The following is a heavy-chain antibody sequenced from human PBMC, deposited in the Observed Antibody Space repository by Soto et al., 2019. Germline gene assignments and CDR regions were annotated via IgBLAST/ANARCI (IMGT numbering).Heavy chain of an antibody. V-gene: IGHV1-2*04. J-gene: IGHJ4*02. D-gene: IGHD3-10*01. CDR2: INPNSGGT. Sequence: QVQLVQTGAEVKKPGASVKVSCKASGNTFTGYYMHWVRQAPGQGLEWMGWINPNSGGTNYAQKFQGWVTMTRDTSISTGYMELSRMGSDDTAVYYCARGALMPSMLRGAGFDYWGPGTLVTVSS. CDR1: GNTFTGYY. CDR3: ARGALMPSMLRGAGFDY.